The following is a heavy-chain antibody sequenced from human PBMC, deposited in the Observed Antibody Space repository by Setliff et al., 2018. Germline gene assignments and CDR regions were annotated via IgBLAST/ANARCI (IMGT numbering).Heavy chain of an antibody. CDR1: GGSISSGSYY. V-gene: IGHV4-61*09. D-gene: IGHD2-2*01. CDR3: ATNLYQLLNFDY. Sequence: SETLSLTCTVSGGSISSGSYYWSWIRQPAGKGLEWIGHIYTSGSTNYNPSLKSRVTISVDTSKNQFSLKLSSVTAADTAVYYCATNLYQLLNFDYWGQGTLVTVSS. J-gene: IGHJ4*02. CDR2: IYTSGST.